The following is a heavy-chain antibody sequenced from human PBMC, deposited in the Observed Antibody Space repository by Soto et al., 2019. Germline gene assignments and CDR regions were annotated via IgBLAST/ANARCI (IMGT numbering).Heavy chain of an antibody. J-gene: IGHJ4*02. Sequence: QVQLVQSGAEEKKPGASVKVSCKASGYTFTSYAMHWVRQAPGQRLEWMEWINAGNGNTKYSQKFQGRVTITRDTSASTAYMELRGLRSEDTAVYYCARGGPPIDYWGQGTLVTVSP. V-gene: IGHV1-3*05. CDR1: GYTFTSYA. CDR3: ARGGPPIDY. CDR2: INAGNGNT. D-gene: IGHD3-10*01.